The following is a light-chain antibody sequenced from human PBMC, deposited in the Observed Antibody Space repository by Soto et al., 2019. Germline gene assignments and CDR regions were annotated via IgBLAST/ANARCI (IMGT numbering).Light chain of an antibody. CDR3: QQGGSFPWT. Sequence: DIQMTQSPSSVSASVGDRVTITCRASQDIDSWLAWYQQTPGKAPKLLIYAASSLQSGVPSRFSGSGSGTDFTFTISSLQPEDFATYYCQQGGSFPWTFGQGTKVEI. V-gene: IGKV1-12*01. J-gene: IGKJ1*01. CDR1: QDIDSW. CDR2: AAS.